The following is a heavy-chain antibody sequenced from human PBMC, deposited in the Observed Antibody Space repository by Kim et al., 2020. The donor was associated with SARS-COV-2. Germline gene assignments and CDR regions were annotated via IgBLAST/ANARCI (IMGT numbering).Heavy chain of an antibody. CDR1: GFTFSSYW. D-gene: IGHD2-2*01. V-gene: IGHV3-7*01. J-gene: IGHJ3*02. Sequence: GGSLRLSCAASGFTFSSYWMSWVRQAPGKGLEWVANIKQDGSEKYYVDSVKGRFTISRDNAKNSLYLQMNSLRAEDTAVYYCARDGAWCSSTSRRAFDIWGQGTMVTVSS. CDR2: IKQDGSEK. CDR3: ARDGAWCSSTSRRAFDI.